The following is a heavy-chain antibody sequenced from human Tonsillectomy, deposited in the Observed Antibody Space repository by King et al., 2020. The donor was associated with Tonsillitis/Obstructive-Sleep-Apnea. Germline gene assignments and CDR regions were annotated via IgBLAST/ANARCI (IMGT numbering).Heavy chain of an antibody. V-gene: IGHV3-30*04. CDR2: ISYDGSNK. J-gene: IGHJ4*02. D-gene: IGHD5-12*01. Sequence: QLVQSGGGVVQPGRSLRLSCAASGFTFSSYAMHWVRQAPGKGLEWVAVISYDGSNKYYADSVKGRFTISRDNSKKILYLQMNSLRAEDTAVYYCARDTGYGRVDIVATELDYWGQGTLVTVSS. CDR3: ARDTGYGRVDIVATELDY. CDR1: GFTFSSYA.